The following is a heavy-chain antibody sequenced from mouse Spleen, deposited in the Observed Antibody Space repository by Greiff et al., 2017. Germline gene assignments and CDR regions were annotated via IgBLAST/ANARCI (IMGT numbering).Heavy chain of an antibody. CDR1: GFTFSSYA. Sequence: EVQRVESGGGLVKPGGSLKLSCAASGFTFSSYAMSWVRQTPEKRLEWVATISDGGSYTYYPDNVKGRFTISRDNAKNNLYLQMSHLKSEDTAMYYCARDGGTEVWFAYWGQGTLVTVSA. D-gene: IGHD3-3*01. V-gene: IGHV5-4*01. CDR2: ISDGGSYT. J-gene: IGHJ3*01. CDR3: ARDGGTEVWFAY.